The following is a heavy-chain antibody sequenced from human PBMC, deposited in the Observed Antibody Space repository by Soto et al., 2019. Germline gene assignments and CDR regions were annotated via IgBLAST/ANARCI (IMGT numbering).Heavy chain of an antibody. Sequence: QVQLVQSGAEVKKPRSSAKVSCKASGYTFTSYGISWVRQAPGQGLEWMGWISAYNVNTNYAQKLQGRVPMTTHTPTSTSNMELRSLRSDDTAVYYCARTPRITVFGVVWYYYGIDVWGQGTTVTVSS. D-gene: IGHD3-3*01. CDR3: ARTPRITVFGVVWYYYGIDV. J-gene: IGHJ6*02. CDR1: GYTFTSYG. CDR2: ISAYNVNT. V-gene: IGHV1-18*01.